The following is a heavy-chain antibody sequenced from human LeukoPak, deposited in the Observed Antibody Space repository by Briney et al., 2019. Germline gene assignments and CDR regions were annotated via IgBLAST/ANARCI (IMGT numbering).Heavy chain of an antibody. CDR3: ARGYGDYGFN. D-gene: IGHD4-17*01. CDR2: IYYSGST. J-gene: IGHJ4*02. Sequence: PSETLSLTCTVSGGSISSSSYYWGWIRQPPGKGLEWIGSIYYSGSTYYNPSLKSRVTISVDTSKNQFSLKLSSVTAADTAVYYCARGYGDYGFNWGQGTLVTVSS. CDR1: GGSISSSSYY. V-gene: IGHV4-39*07.